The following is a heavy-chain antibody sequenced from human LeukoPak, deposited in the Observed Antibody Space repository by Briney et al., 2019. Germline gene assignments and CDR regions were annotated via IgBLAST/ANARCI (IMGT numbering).Heavy chain of an antibody. CDR1: GGSFSGYY. CDR2: INHSGST. CDR3: ARDEGGGGY. J-gene: IGHJ4*02. V-gene: IGHV4-34*01. D-gene: IGHD3-10*01. Sequence: SETLSLTCAVYGGSFSGYYWNWIRQPPGKGLEWIGEINHSGSTNYNPSLKSRITTSEDTSKNQVSLKLSSVTAADTAVYYCARDEGGGGYWGQGTLVTVSS.